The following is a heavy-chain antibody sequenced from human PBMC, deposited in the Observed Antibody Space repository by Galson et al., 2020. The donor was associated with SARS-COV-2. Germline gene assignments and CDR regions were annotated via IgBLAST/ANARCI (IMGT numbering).Heavy chain of an antibody. D-gene: IGHD4-17*01. Sequence: GESLKISCAASGFTFSSYGMHWVRQAPGKGLEWVAVISYDGSNKYYADSVKGRFTISRDNSKNTLYLQMNSLRAEDTAVYYCATTVTTDKCLDYWGQGTLVTVSS. CDR2: ISYDGSNK. V-gene: IGHV3-30*03. CDR1: GFTFSSYG. J-gene: IGHJ4*02. CDR3: ATTVTTDKCLDY.